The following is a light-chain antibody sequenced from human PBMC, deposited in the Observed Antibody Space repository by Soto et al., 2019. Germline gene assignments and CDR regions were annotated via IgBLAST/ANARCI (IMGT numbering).Light chain of an antibody. J-gene: IGLJ1*01. CDR2: EVS. CDR1: SSDVGDYKY. Sequence: QSALTQPASVSGSPGQSITISCTGASSDVGDYKYVSWYQQHPGKAPKLMIYEVSNRPSGNSNRFSGSKSGNSASLTISGLQAEDEADYYCSSYISSRTYVFGTGTKVTVL. V-gene: IGLV2-14*01. CDR3: SSYISSRTYV.